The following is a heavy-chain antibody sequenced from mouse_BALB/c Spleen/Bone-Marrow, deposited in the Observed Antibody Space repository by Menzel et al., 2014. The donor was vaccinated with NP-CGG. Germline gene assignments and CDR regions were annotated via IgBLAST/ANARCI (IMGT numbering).Heavy chain of an antibody. CDR2: IYPGSGST. V-gene: IGHV1S22*01. CDR3: TRGDGNYWYFDV. CDR1: GYTFTSYW. D-gene: IGHD2-1*01. J-gene: IGHJ1*01. Sequence: GSELVRPGASVKLSCKASGYTFTSYWMHWVKQRHGQGLEWIGNIYPGSGSTNYDEKFKSKGTLTVDTSSSTAYMHLSSLTSEDSAVYYCTRGDGNYWYFDVWGAGTTVTVSS.